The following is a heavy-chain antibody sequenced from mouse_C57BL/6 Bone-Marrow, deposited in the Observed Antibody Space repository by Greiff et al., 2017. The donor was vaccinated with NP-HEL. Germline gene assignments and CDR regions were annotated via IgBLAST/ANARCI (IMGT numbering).Heavy chain of an antibody. CDR2: IRSKSNNYAT. CDR1: GFSFNTYA. Sequence: EVKLMESGGGLVQPKGSLKLSCAASGFSFNTYAMNWVRQAPGQGLEWVARIRSKSNNYATYYADSVKDRFTISREDSESMLYLQMNNLKTEDTAMYYCGNGNYDVWGTGTTVTVSS. J-gene: IGHJ1*03. CDR3: GNGNYDV. V-gene: IGHV10-1*01. D-gene: IGHD2-1*01.